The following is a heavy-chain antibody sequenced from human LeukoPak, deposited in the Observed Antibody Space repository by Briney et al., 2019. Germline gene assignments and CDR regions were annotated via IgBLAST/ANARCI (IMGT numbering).Heavy chain of an antibody. D-gene: IGHD2-2*01. Sequence: GGSLRLSCAASKFTFSTFSMSWVRQAPGKGLEWVSGISGSGESTYYADSVKGRFTISRDNSKKTLNLQMNSLRAEDTAVYYCSKWKAIVLVPAARSPIDYWGQGTLVTVSS. CDR2: ISGSGEST. V-gene: IGHV3-23*01. CDR3: SKWKAIVLVPAARSPIDY. CDR1: KFTFSTFS. J-gene: IGHJ4*02.